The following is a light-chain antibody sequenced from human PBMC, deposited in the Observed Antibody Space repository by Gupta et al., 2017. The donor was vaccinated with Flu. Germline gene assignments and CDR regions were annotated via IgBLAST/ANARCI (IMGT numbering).Light chain of an antibody. Sequence: SYELTQPPLVSVSPGQAARITCSGDALPEQYTYWYQQKPGHAPVLIIYNDSERPSGIPERFSGSSSGTTATLTISGVQAEDEADYYCQSADSSDNYDVFGGGTKLTVL. V-gene: IGLV3-25*02. CDR1: ALPEQY. J-gene: IGLJ3*02. CDR2: NDS. CDR3: QSADSSDNYDV.